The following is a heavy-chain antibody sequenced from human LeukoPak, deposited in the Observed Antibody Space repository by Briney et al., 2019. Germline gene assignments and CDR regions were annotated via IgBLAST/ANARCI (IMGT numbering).Heavy chain of an antibody. CDR1: GFTFDDYA. CDR2: ISGDGGST. D-gene: IGHD6-19*01. Sequence: GGSLRLSCAASGFTFDDYAMHWVCQAPGKGLEWVSLISGDGGSTYYADSVKGRFTISRDNSKNSLYLQMISLRTEDTALYYCAKDKSYSSGWYGIDSWGQGTLVTVSS. J-gene: IGHJ4*02. CDR3: AKDKSYSSGWYGIDS. V-gene: IGHV3-43*02.